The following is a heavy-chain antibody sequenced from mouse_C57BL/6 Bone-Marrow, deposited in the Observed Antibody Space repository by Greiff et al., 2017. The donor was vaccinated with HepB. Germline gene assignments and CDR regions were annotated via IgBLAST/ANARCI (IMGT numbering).Heavy chain of an antibody. Sequence: VKLMESGPGLVAPSQSLSITCTVSGFSFTSYGVHWVSQPPGKGLEWLVVIWSDGSTTYNSALKSRLSISKDNSKSQVVVKMNTLQTDDTAMYYCARRSLPTGAMDYWGQGTPVTVSS. CDR3: ARRSLPTGAMDY. J-gene: IGHJ4*01. V-gene: IGHV2-6*03. CDR1: GFSFTSYG. CDR2: IWSDGST. D-gene: IGHD5-5*01.